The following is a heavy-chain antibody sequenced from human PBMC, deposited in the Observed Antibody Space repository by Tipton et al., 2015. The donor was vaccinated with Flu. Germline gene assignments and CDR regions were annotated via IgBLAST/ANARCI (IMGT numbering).Heavy chain of an antibody. CDR3: AKDDCGAGPFYNGMDV. CDR1: GASISNFC. V-gene: IGHV4-59*01. J-gene: IGHJ6*04. CDR2: ISYNGSP. Sequence: LRLSCSVSGASISNFCWSWIRQPPGKGLEWIAYISYNGSPNYHPSLKSRVTISVNTSKNEFSLSLTSVTGADTAVYYCAKDDCGAGPFYNGMDVWGKGTTVTVSS. D-gene: IGHD4/OR15-4a*01.